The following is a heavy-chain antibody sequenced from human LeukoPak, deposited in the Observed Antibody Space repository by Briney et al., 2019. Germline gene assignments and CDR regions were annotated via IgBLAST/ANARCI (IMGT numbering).Heavy chain of an antibody. CDR2: IYYSGST. CDR3: AREVRGGIQV. Sequence: SETLSLTCTVSGGSISSYFWSWIRQPPGKGLEWIGYIYYSGSTNYNPSLKSRVTISVDTSKNQFSLKLSSVTAADTAVYYCAREVRGGIQVWGQGTLVTVSS. D-gene: IGHD3-16*01. V-gene: IGHV4-59*01. J-gene: IGHJ4*02. CDR1: GGSISSYF.